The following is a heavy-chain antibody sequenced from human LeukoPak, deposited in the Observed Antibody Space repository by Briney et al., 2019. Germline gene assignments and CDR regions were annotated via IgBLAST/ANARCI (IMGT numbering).Heavy chain of an antibody. CDR3: ARGVGYCSSTSCYWWFDP. CDR1: GFTLSSYW. CDR2: INSDGSST. V-gene: IGHV3-74*01. D-gene: IGHD2-2*01. Sequence: GGSLRLSCAASGFTLSSYWMHWVRQAPGKGLVWVSRINSDGSSTSYADSVKGRFTISRDNAKNTLYLQMNSLRAEDTAVYYCARGVGYCSSTSCYWWFDPWGQGTLFTVSS. J-gene: IGHJ5*02.